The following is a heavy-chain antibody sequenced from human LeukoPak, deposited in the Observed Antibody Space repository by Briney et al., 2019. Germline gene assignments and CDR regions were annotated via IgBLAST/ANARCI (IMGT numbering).Heavy chain of an antibody. Sequence: SETLSLTCTVSGGSISSNSYYWGWIRQPPGKGLEWIGNIYYSGSTYYNPSLKSRVTISVDTSKNQFSLKLGSVTAADTAVYYCASSLYDTRGYYFDYWGQGTLVTVSS. CDR1: GGSISSNSYY. CDR2: IYYSGST. V-gene: IGHV4-39*01. D-gene: IGHD3-22*01. CDR3: ASSLYDTRGYYFDY. J-gene: IGHJ4*02.